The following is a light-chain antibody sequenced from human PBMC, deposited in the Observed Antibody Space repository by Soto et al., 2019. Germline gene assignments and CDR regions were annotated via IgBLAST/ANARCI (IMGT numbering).Light chain of an antibody. V-gene: IGKV1-6*01. J-gene: IGKJ1*01. Sequence: IQMYQSPSTLSASVGDRVTITCRASQDVRHHIGWYQQTPGKAPKLLIYGASSLHSGVPSRFSGSGYGTDFTLTISSLQPEDSATYFCLQDSGYSWPFGQVT. CDR3: LQDSGYSWP. CDR2: GAS. CDR1: QDVRHH.